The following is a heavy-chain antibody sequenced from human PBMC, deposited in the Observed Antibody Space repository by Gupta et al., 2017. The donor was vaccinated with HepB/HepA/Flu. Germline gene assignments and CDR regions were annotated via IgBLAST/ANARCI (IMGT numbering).Heavy chain of an antibody. Sequence: QVQLQESGPGLVKPSQTLSLTCTVSGGSISSGGYYWSWIRQHPGKGLEWIGYIYYSGSTYYNPSLKSRVTISVDTSKNQFSLKLSSVTAAETAVYYCARVVCSSTSCYTPVHMDVWGKGTTVTVSS. CDR1: GGSISSGGYY. D-gene: IGHD2-2*02. V-gene: IGHV4-31*03. J-gene: IGHJ6*03. CDR2: IYYSGST. CDR3: ARVVCSSTSCYTPVHMDV.